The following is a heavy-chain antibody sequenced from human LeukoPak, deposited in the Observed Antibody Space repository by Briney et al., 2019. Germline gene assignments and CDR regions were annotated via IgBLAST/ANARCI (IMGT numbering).Heavy chain of an antibody. Sequence: SETLSLTCTVSGGSISSYYWIWIRQPPGKGLEWIGFIYYNGNTDYNPSLKSRVTISEDSSKSQSSLKLTSVTAADTAVYYCARGVAGSGSTPKYWGQGTLVTVSS. CDR2: IYYNGNT. CDR3: ARGVAGSGSTPKY. V-gene: IGHV4-59*01. CDR1: GGSISSYY. D-gene: IGHD1-26*01. J-gene: IGHJ4*02.